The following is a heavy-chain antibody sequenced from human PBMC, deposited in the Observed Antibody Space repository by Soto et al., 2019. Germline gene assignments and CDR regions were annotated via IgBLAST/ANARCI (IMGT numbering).Heavy chain of an antibody. D-gene: IGHD2-8*02. CDR2: ISRAGGTK. J-gene: IGHJ4*02. CDR3: TGEVASGY. Sequence: QVQLVESGGGVVQPGRALILSCAVSGFTVSTYGMHWVRQAPGKGLEWVAVISRAGGTKYYADSVKGRFLISRDNSRNTLFLEMNSLRGDDMAVYYCTGEVASGYWGQGTLVTVSS. V-gene: IGHV3-30*03. CDR1: GFTVSTYG.